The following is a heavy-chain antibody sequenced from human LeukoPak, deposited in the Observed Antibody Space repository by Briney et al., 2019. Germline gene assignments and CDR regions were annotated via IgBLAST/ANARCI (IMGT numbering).Heavy chain of an antibody. Sequence: GGSLRLSCAASGFTVRRKYMSWVRQAPGKGLEWVSVIYSGDSTKYADSVRGRFTISRDNSKNTLYLQINGLRAEDTAVYYCARTPFYYDSSGYYWYWGQGTLVTVSS. CDR1: GFTVRRKY. J-gene: IGHJ4*02. CDR2: IYSGDST. V-gene: IGHV3-53*01. D-gene: IGHD3-22*01. CDR3: ARTPFYYDSSGYYWY.